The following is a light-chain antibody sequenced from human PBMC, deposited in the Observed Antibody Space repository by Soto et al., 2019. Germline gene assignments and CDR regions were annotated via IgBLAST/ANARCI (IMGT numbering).Light chain of an antibody. CDR3: SSYTTSSTYV. V-gene: IGLV2-14*01. CDR2: DVS. J-gene: IGLJ1*01. Sequence: QSVLTQPASVSGSPGQSITISCTGTSSDVGGYNYVSWHQQHPGKVPKLMIYDVSYRPSGVSNRFSGSKSGNTASLTISGLQAEDEADYYCSSYTTSSTYVFGKGTKVTVL. CDR1: SSDVGGYNY.